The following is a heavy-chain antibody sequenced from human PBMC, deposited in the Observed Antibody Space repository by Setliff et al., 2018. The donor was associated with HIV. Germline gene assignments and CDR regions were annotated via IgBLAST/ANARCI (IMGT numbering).Heavy chain of an antibody. CDR3: ARRDGRSMNAFEI. CDR2: IYPDDSNI. D-gene: IGHD6-13*01. V-gene: IGHV5-51*01. J-gene: IGHJ3*02. Sequence: GESLKISCKALEYTFTTYWIAWVRQMPGEGLEWMGIIYPDDSNIRYNPSFQSQVTISADKSITTAYLQVNDLKTSDAATYYCARRDGRSMNAFEIWGPGTMVTVSS. CDR1: EYTFTTYW.